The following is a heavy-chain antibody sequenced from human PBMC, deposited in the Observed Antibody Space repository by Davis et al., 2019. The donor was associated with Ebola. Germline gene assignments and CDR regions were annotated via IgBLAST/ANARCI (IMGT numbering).Heavy chain of an antibody. V-gene: IGHV5-10-1*01. CDR2: IDPRDSYS. D-gene: IGHD3-16*01. CDR1: GYTFINYW. J-gene: IGHJ4*02. Sequence: GESLKISCRGSGYTFINYWISWVRQMPGKGLEWMGKIDPRDSYSKYSPSFQGHVTISTDKSTSDVYLQWSSLKASDTAMYYCARLFRWGTSAWYWGQGTLVTVSS. CDR3: ARLFRWGTSAWY.